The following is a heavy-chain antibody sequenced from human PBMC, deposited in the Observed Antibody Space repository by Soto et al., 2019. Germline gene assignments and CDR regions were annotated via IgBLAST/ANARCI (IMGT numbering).Heavy chain of an antibody. V-gene: IGHV3-74*01. CDR1: GFTFSSYW. CDR2: INSDGSST. CDR3: AIRASYYDSSGYFDY. J-gene: IGHJ4*02. Sequence: GGSLRLSCAASGFTFSSYWMHWVRQAPGKGLVWVSRINSDGSSTSYADSVKGRFTISRHNAKNALYLQMNSLRAEDTALYYCAIRASYYDSSGYFDYWGQGTLVTSPQ. D-gene: IGHD3-22*01.